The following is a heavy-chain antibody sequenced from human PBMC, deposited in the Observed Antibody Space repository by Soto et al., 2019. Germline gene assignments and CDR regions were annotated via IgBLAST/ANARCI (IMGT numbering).Heavy chain of an antibody. CDR2: IHCTGRT. CDR3: ARYQMGPGDYYYGMDV. V-gene: IGHV4-59*08. J-gene: IGHJ6*02. D-gene: IGHD2-21*01. Sequence: QVQLQESGPGLVKPSETLSLTCTVSGASISGSYWNWIRQPPGKGLEWIACIHCTGRTKYNPSLESRISISEDTSKSQLSLKLSSVTAADTAVYYCARYQMGPGDYYYGMDVWGPGTTVIVSS. CDR1: GASISGSY.